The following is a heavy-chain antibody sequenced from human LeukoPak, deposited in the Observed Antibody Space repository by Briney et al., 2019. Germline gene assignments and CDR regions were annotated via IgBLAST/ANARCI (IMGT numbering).Heavy chain of an antibody. V-gene: IGHV4-59*01. J-gene: IGHJ4*02. CDR3: ARFRSRLWVMVFDY. D-gene: IGHD2-8*01. CDR2: IYYSGST. Sequence: SETLSLTCTVSGGSISSYYWSWIRQPPGKGLEWIGYIYYSGSTNYNPSLKSRVTISVDTSKNQFSLKLSSVTAADTAVYYCARFRSRLWVMVFDYWGQGTLVTVSS. CDR1: GGSISSYY.